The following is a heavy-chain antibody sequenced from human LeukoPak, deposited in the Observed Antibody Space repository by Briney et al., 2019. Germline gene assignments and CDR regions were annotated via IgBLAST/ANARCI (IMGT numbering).Heavy chain of an antibody. J-gene: IGHJ5*02. Sequence: GRSLRLSCAASGFTFSSYGMHWVRQAPGKGLEWVAVIWYDGSNKYYADSVKGRFTISRDNSKNTLYLQMNSLRAEDTAVYYCARDGMVRGVGWFDPWGQGTLVTVSS. CDR3: ARDGMVRGVGWFDP. CDR2: IWYDGSNK. V-gene: IGHV3-33*01. D-gene: IGHD3-10*01. CDR1: GFTFSSYG.